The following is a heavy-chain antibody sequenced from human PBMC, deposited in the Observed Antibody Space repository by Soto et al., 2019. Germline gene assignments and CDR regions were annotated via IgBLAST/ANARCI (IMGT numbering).Heavy chain of an antibody. CDR1: GFTFTSSA. V-gene: IGHV1-58*01. CDR2: IVVGSGNT. CDR3: AADGDTAMDYYYYYGMDV. J-gene: IGHJ6*02. Sequence: ASVKVSCKASGFTFTSSAVQWVRQARGQRLEWIGWIVVGSGNTNYAQKFQERVTITRDRSTSTAYMELSSLRSEDTAVYYCAADGDTAMDYYYYYGMDVWGQGTTVTVSS. D-gene: IGHD5-18*01.